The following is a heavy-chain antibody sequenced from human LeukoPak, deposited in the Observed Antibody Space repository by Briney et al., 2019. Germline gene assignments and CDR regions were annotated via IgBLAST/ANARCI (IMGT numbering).Heavy chain of an antibody. CDR3: ARDRPVAGTTYPYYFDY. D-gene: IGHD6-19*01. J-gene: IGHJ4*02. Sequence: SGGSLRLSCAASGFTVSSNYMSWVRQAPGRGLEWVSVIYSGGSTYYADSVKGRFTISRDNSKNTLYLQMNSLRAEDTAVYYCARDRPVAGTTYPYYFDYWGQGTLITVSS. V-gene: IGHV3-66*02. CDR1: GFTVSSNY. CDR2: IYSGGST.